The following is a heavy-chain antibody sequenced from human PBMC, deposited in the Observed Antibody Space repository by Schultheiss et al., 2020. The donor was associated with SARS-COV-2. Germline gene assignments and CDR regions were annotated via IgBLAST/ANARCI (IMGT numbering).Heavy chain of an antibody. D-gene: IGHD6-19*01. CDR3: AKDIVAVAGTFYYYYMDV. CDR2: IKQDGSEK. V-gene: IGHV3-7*01. CDR1: GFTFSSYW. J-gene: IGHJ6*03. Sequence: GESLKISCAASGFTFSSYWMSWVRQAPGKGLEWVANIKQDGSEKYYVDSVKGRFTISRDNAKNTLYLQMNSLRAEDTAVYYCAKDIVAVAGTFYYYYMDVWGKGTTVTVSS.